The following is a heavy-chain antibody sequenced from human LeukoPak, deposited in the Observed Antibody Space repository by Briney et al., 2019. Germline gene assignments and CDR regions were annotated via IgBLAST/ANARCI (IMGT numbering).Heavy chain of an antibody. CDR2: INHSGST. V-gene: IGHV4-34*01. Sequence: GALRLSCAASGFTFSSYWMSWVRQPPGKGLEWIGEINHSGSTNYNPSLKSRVTISVDTSKNQFSLKLSSVTAADTAVYYCARGRRRQWLVHLFDYWGQGTLVTVSS. CDR1: GFTFSSYW. CDR3: ARGRRRQWLVHLFDY. D-gene: IGHD6-19*01. J-gene: IGHJ4*02.